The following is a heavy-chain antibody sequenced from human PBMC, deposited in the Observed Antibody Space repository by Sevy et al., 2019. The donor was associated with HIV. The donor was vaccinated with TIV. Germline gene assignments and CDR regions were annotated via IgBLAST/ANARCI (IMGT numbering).Heavy chain of an antibody. CDR1: GFTFSKYS. Sequence: GGSLRLSCAASGFTFSKYSMSWVRQPPGKGLEWVSTLSFGCCEINYEDSVKGRFTISRDNSKSSVYLQMNNLRPEDSAVYYCAREGCTKPHDYWGQGTLVTVSS. CDR3: AREGCTKPHDY. D-gene: IGHD2-8*01. CDR2: LSFGCCEI. J-gene: IGHJ4*02. V-gene: IGHV3-23*01.